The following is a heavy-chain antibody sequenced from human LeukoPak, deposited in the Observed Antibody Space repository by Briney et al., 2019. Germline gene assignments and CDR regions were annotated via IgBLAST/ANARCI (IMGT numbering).Heavy chain of an antibody. D-gene: IGHD2-15*01. CDR2: ISGSGANT. CDR3: AKGRALEVVAAFNY. Sequence: GGSLRLSCAASGFTFSTYGMNWVRQAPGKGLEWVSAISGSGANTYYADSVKGRFTISRDNSKNTLSLQMNTLRTDDTAVYYCAKGRALEVVAAFNYWGQGTVVTVSS. J-gene: IGHJ4*02. V-gene: IGHV3-23*01. CDR1: GFTFSTYG.